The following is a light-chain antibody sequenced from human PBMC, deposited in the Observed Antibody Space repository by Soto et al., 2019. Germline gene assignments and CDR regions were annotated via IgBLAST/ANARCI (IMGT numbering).Light chain of an antibody. J-gene: IGKJ2*01. Sequence: EIVLTQSPATLSLSPGERATLSCWASQTVSSYLTWYQQKPGQAPRPIISDAFNRADGIPARFSGSGSGTDVTLTISSLEPEDFTVYYCQQRSNWPYTFGQGTKLDIK. CDR3: QQRSNWPYT. V-gene: IGKV3-11*01. CDR2: DAF. CDR1: QTVSSY.